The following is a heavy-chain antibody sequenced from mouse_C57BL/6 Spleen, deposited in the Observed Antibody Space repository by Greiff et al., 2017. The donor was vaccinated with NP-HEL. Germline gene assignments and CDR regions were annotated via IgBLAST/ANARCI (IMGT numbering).Heavy chain of an antibody. D-gene: IGHD4-1*01. CDR1: GYTFTSYW. Sequence: VQLQQSGAELVRPGSSVKLSCKASGYTFTSYWMEWVKQRPGQGLEWIGNIYPSDSETHYNQKFKDKATLTVDKSSSTAYMQLSSLTSEDSAVYYCARTLPGSNFDYWGQGTTLPVSS. CDR2: IYPSDSET. J-gene: IGHJ2*01. CDR3: ARTLPGSNFDY. V-gene: IGHV1-61*01.